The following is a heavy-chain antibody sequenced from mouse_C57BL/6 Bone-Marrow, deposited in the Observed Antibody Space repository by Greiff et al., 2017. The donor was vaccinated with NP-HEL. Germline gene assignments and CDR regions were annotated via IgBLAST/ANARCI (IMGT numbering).Heavy chain of an antibody. Sequence: EVQGVESGEGLVKPGGSLKLSCAASGFTFSSYAMSWVRQTPEKRLEWVAYLSSGGDYIYYADTVKGRFTISRDNARNTLYLQMSSLKSEDTAMYYCTRDGYGGYFDYWGQGTTLTVSS. CDR3: TRDGYGGYFDY. CDR1: GFTFSSYA. V-gene: IGHV5-9-1*02. J-gene: IGHJ2*01. D-gene: IGHD1-2*01. CDR2: LSSGGDYI.